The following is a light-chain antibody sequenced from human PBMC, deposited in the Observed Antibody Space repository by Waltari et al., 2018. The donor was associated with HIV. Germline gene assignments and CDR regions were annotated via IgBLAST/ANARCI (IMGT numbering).Light chain of an antibody. J-gene: IGLJ1*01. V-gene: IGLV1-47*01. CDR1: SYDIGSSY. CDR2: RNN. Sequence: SVLTQPPSASGTPGQRVTISCSGASYDIGSSYVYWYQQLPGPAPKSLIYRNNQRPSGVPDRFSGSKSGTSASLAISGLRSEDEADYYCAAWDVSLRGAYVFGTGTKVAVL. CDR3: AAWDVSLRGAYV.